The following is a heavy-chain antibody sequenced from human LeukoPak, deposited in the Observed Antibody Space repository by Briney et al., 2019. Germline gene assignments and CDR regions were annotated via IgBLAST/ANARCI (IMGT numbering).Heavy chain of an antibody. D-gene: IGHD5-18*01. CDR1: GFTFSSYG. V-gene: IGHV3-30*18. J-gene: IGHJ4*02. CDR2: ISYDGSNK. CDR3: AKDAGWIQLWFVY. Sequence: PGRSLRLSCAASGFTFSSYGMHWVRQAPGKGLEWVAVISYDGSNKYYADSVKGRFTISRDNSKNTLYLQMNSLRAEDTAVYYCAKDAGWIQLWFVYWGQGTLVTVSS.